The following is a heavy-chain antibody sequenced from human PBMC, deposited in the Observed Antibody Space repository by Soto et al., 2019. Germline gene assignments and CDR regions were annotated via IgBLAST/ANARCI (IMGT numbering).Heavy chain of an antibody. Sequence: SETLSLTCTATGDSITSTDYYWGWIRQPPGKGLEWVASIYYSGSTYHNPSLKSRVTISVDTSKNQFSLKVTSVTAADTAVYYCARHWRTGYSTVFGVVMGWFDPWGQGTLVTVSS. D-gene: IGHD3-3*01. V-gene: IGHV4-39*01. CDR2: IYYSGST. CDR1: GDSITSTDYY. CDR3: ARHWRTGYSTVFGVVMGWFDP. J-gene: IGHJ5*02.